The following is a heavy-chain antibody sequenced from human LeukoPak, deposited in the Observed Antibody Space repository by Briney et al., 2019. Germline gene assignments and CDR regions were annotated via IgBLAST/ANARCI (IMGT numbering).Heavy chain of an antibody. CDR1: GFTFSSYG. J-gene: IGHJ4*02. D-gene: IGHD2-15*01. Sequence: LGGSLRLSCAASGFTFSSYGMHWVRQAPGKGLEWVAVISYDGSNKYYADSVKGRFTISRDNSKNTLYLQMNSLRAEDTAVYYCAKGSWWFDYWGQGTLVTVSS. V-gene: IGHV3-30*18. CDR2: ISYDGSNK. CDR3: AKGSWWFDY.